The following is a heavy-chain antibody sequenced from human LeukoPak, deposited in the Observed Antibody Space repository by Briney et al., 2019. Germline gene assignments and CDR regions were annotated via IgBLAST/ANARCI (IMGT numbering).Heavy chain of an antibody. Sequence: PSETLSLPFTVSGGSISRGDYYWSWIRQHPGKGLEWIGYIYYSGSTYYNPSLMSRVTISVDTSKHQFSLKLSSVTAADTAVYYCASPYSTRLLTYYSDSLGRGTLVTVSS. V-gene: IGHV4-31*03. CDR2: IYYSGST. D-gene: IGHD4-11*01. CDR1: GGSISRGDYY. CDR3: ASPYSTRLLTYYSDS. J-gene: IGHJ4*02.